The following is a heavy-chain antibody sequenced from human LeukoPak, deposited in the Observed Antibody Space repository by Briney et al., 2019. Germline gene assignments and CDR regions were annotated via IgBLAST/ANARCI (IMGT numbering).Heavy chain of an antibody. CDR2: IGHDGSNK. CDR3: ARDVRIVYYDRSPDY. V-gene: IGHV3-30*02. Sequence: PGGSLRLSCAASGFTFNRYGMHWVRQAPGKGLEWVAYIGHDGSNKYYADSVKGRFTISRDSSKNTLHLQMNSLRAEDTAVYYCARDVRIVYYDRSPDYWGQGTLVTVSS. J-gene: IGHJ4*02. CDR1: GFTFNRYG. D-gene: IGHD3-22*01.